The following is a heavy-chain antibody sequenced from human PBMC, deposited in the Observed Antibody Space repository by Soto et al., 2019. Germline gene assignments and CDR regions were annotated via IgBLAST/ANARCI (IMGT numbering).Heavy chain of an antibody. CDR2: ISGSGGST. J-gene: IGHJ6*02. Sequence: PGGSLRLSCAASGFTFSSYAMSWVRQAPGKGLEWVSAISGSGGSTYYADSVKGRFTISRDNSKNTLYLQMNSLRAEDTAVYYCAKEVIYTATWIRSQLGMDVWGQGTTVTVSS. V-gene: IGHV3-23*01. CDR1: GFTFSSYA. CDR3: AKEVIYTATWIRSQLGMDV. D-gene: IGHD5-12*01.